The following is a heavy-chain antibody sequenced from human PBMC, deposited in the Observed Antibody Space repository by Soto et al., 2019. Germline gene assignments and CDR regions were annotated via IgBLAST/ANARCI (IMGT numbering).Heavy chain of an antibody. CDR3: ARGYCSSNSCQIDY. CDR2: IDPSDSYT. V-gene: IGHV5-10-1*01. D-gene: IGHD2-2*01. J-gene: IGHJ4*02. Sequence: GESLKISCKVSGYSFTSYWISWLRQMPGKVLEWMGRIDPSDSYTNYSPSFQGHVTISADKSISTAYLQWSSLKASDAAMYYCARGYCSSNSCQIDYWGQGTLFTVS. CDR1: GYSFTSYW.